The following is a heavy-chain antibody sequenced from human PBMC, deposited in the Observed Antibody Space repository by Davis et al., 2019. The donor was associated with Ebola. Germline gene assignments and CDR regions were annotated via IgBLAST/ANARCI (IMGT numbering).Heavy chain of an antibody. D-gene: IGHD3-10*01. Sequence: AASVKVSCKASGGTFSSYTISWVRQAPGQGLEWMGRIIPILGIANYAQKFQGRVTITADKPTSTAYMELRSLRSDDTAVYYCARDSYTSGSYLRGSYYYGMDVWGQGTTVTVSS. CDR1: GGTFSSYT. CDR2: IIPILGIA. J-gene: IGHJ6*02. V-gene: IGHV1-69*04. CDR3: ARDSYTSGSYLRGSYYYGMDV.